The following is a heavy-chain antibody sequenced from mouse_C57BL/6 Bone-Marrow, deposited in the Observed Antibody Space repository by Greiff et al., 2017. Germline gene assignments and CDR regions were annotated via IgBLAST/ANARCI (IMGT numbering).Heavy chain of an antibody. V-gene: IGHV1-64*01. CDR3: ARSPYYGNYLWYFDV. Sequence: QVQLQQPGAELVKPGASVKLSCKASGYTFTSYWMHWVKQRPGQGLEWIGMIHPNSGSTNYNEKFKSKATLTVDKSSSTAYMQLSSLTSEDSAVYYCARSPYYGNYLWYFDVWGTGTTVTVSS. J-gene: IGHJ1*03. CDR2: IHPNSGST. D-gene: IGHD2-1*01. CDR1: GYTFTSYW.